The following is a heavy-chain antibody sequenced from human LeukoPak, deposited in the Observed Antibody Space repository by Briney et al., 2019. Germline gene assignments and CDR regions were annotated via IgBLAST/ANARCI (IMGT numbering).Heavy chain of an antibody. CDR1: GGSISSSSYY. D-gene: IGHD3-10*01. Sequence: SETLSLTCTVSGGSISSSSYYWGWIRQPPGKGLECIGTIYYSGSTNYNPSLKSRVTISVDTSKNQFSLKLSSVTAADTAVYYCARHELWFGLGWGQGTLVTVSS. CDR2: IYYSGST. J-gene: IGHJ4*02. CDR3: ARHELWFGLG. V-gene: IGHV4-39*01.